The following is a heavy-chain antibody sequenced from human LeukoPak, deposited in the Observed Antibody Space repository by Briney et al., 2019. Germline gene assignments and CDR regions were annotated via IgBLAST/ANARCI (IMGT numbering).Heavy chain of an antibody. V-gene: IGHV3-11*04. CDR2: ISSSGSTI. J-gene: IGHJ6*03. D-gene: IGHD3-3*01. CDR3: ARSEGDYDFWSGSNYYMDA. Sequence: GGSLRLSCAASGFTFSDYYMSWIRQAPGKGLEWVSYISSSGSTIYYADSVKGRFTISRDNAKNTLYLQMNSLRAEDTAVYYCARSEGDYDFWSGSNYYMDAWGKGTTVTVSS. CDR1: GFTFSDYY.